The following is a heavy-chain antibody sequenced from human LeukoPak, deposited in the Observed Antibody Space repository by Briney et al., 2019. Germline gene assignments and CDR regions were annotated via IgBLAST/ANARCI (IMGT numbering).Heavy chain of an antibody. D-gene: IGHD4-23*01. Sequence: PSETLSLTCTVSGGSISSYYWSWIRQPPGKGLEWIGYIYYSGSTNYNPSLKSRVTISVDTSKNQFSLKLSSVTAADTAVYYCARDYSGNSTGYNWFDPWGQGTLVTVSS. CDR1: GGSISSYY. V-gene: IGHV4-59*01. J-gene: IGHJ5*02. CDR2: IYYSGST. CDR3: ARDYSGNSTGYNWFDP.